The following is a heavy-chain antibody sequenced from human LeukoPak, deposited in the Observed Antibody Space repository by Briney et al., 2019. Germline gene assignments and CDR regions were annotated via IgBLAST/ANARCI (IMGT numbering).Heavy chain of an antibody. CDR1: GFTFPDYY. J-gene: IGHJ4*02. V-gene: IGHV3-11*04. CDR2: ISHLGNEI. Sequence: GGSLRLSCAVSGFTFPDYYMTWIRQAPGKGLEWVSYISHLGNEIYYADSVKGRFTISRDNARNSLYLQMNSLRVEDTAVYYCARDGGNSYEIDYWGQGTLVTVSS. CDR3: ARDGGNSYEIDY. D-gene: IGHD5-18*01.